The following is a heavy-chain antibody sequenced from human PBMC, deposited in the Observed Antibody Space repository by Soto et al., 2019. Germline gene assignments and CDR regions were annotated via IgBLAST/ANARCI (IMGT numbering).Heavy chain of an antibody. CDR1: GGSISSSSYY. CDR2: IYYSGST. CDR3: ARLGGDIWFGELLYGGADY. D-gene: IGHD3-10*01. Sequence: SETLSLTCTVSGGSISSSSYYWGWIRQPPGKGLEWIGSIYYSGSTYYNPSLKSRVTISVDTSKNQFSLKLSSVTAADTAVYYCARLGGDIWFGELLYGGADYWGQGTLVTVSS. J-gene: IGHJ4*02. V-gene: IGHV4-39*01.